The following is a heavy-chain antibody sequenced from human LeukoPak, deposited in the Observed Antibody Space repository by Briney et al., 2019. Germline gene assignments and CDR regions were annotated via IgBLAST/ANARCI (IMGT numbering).Heavy chain of an antibody. J-gene: IGHJ6*03. D-gene: IGHD6-19*01. CDR1: GYTLTELS. CDR3: ATALSRVAGNRYYYYYYMDV. V-gene: IGHV1-24*01. CDR2: LDPEDGET. Sequence: ASVKVSCKVSGYTLTELSMHWVRQAPGKGLEWMGGLDPEDGETIYAQKFQGRVTMTEDTSTDTAYMELSSLRSEDTAVYYCATALSRVAGNRYYYYYYMDVWGKGTTVTVSS.